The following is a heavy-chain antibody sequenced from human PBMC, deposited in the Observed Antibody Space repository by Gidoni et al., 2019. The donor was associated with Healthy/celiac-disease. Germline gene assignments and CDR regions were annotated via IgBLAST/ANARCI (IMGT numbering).Heavy chain of an antibody. CDR3: ARDNMVVLRFLEWLRHGMDV. D-gene: IGHD3-3*01. J-gene: IGHJ6*02. Sequence: EVQLVESGGGLVKPGGSLRLSCAASGFTFSSYRMNWVRQAPGKGLEWVSSISSSSSYIYYADSVKGRFTISRDNAKNSLYLQMNSLRAEDTAVYYCARDNMVVLRFLEWLRHGMDVWGQGTTVTVSS. V-gene: IGHV3-21*01. CDR1: GFTFSSYR. CDR2: ISSSSSYI.